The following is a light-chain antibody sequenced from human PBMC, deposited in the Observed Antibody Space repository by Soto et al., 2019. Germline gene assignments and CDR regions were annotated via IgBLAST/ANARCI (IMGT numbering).Light chain of an antibody. Sequence: EIVLMQSPGTLSLSPGERATLYCGASQRVSGGFLAWYQQKPGLAPRLILYDTSFRATGIPDRFSGSGSGTDFTLTISRLDPEDFAVYYCQQYGSSPSFGQGTKVDIK. J-gene: IGKJ1*01. CDR2: DTS. CDR3: QQYGSSPS. V-gene: IGKV3D-20*01. CDR1: QRVSGGF.